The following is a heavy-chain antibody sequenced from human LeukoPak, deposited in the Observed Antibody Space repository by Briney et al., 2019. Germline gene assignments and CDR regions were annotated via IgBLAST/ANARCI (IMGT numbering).Heavy chain of an antibody. J-gene: IGHJ4*02. CDR2: VYYSGTT. D-gene: IGHD6-13*01. Sequence: PSETLSLTCSVSGGSISSSGYYWGWIRQPPGTGLEWIGSVYYSGTTYYNPSLKSRVTISVDTSKNQFSLRLSSVTAADTAVYYCAREYSSSRYGYWGQGTLVSVSS. V-gene: IGHV4-39*07. CDR1: GGSISSSGYY. CDR3: AREYSSSRYGY.